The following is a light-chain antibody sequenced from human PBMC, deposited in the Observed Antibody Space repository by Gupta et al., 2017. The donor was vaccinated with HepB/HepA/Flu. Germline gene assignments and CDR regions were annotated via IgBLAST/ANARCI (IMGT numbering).Light chain of an antibody. J-gene: IGLJ2*01. CDR1: SSDIGAYNY. CDR2: DVA. CDR3: CSYATSSARV. Sequence: QSALTQPASVSGSPGQSLTISCTGTSSDIGAYNYVSWYQQHPGKAPKLMIYDVANRPSGVSNRFSGSKSGNTASLTISGLQAEDEADYYCCSYATSSARVFGGGTKVTVL. V-gene: IGLV2-14*03.